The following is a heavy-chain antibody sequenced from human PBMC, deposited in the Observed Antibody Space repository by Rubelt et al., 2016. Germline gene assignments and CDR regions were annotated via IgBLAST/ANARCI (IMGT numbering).Heavy chain of an antibody. V-gene: IGHV4-38-2*02. CDR3: ASADYDFWSGSDRNWFDP. Sequence: QVQLQESGPGLVKPSETLSLTCTVFGYSISSGYYWGWIRQPPGKGLEWIGSIYRSGSTYYNPSLKSRVTISVDTSKNQFSLKLSSVTAADTAVYYCASADYDFWSGSDRNWFDPWGQGTLVTVSS. CDR1: GYSISSGYY. D-gene: IGHD3-3*01. CDR2: IYRSGST. J-gene: IGHJ5*02.